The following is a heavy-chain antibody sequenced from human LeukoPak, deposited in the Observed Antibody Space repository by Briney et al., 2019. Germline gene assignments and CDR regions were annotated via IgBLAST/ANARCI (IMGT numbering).Heavy chain of an antibody. CDR2: ISGDGRST. D-gene: IGHD2-2*01. Sequence: PGGSLRLSCAVSGFSFNEYAMNWVRQAPGKGLERVSFISGDGRSTYYADSVKGRFTISRDNSRNSLYLQMNSLRLGDTALYYCATDCSGNRCYSLWGPGTLVTVSS. V-gene: IGHV3-43*02. CDR1: GFSFNEYA. J-gene: IGHJ4*02. CDR3: ATDCSGNRCYSL.